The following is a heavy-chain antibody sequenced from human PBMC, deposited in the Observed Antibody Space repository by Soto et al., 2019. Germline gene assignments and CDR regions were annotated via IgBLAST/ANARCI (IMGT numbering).Heavy chain of an antibody. D-gene: IGHD3-22*01. CDR2: IKSKTDGGTT. Sequence: GGSLRLSCAASGFTFSNAWMNWVRQAPGKGLEWVGRIKSKTDGGTTDYAAPVKGRFTISRDDSKNTLYLQMNSLKTEDTAVYYCTTPQYYYDSSGYLELTDYWGQGTLVTVSS. CDR1: GFTFSNAW. CDR3: TTPQYYYDSSGYLELTDY. V-gene: IGHV3-15*07. J-gene: IGHJ4*02.